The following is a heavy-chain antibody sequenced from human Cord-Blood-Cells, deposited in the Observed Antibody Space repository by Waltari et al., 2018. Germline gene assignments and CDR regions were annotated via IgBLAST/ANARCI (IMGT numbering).Heavy chain of an antibody. Sequence: QVQLQQWGAGLLKPSETLSLTCAVYGGSFSGYYWSWIRQPPGKGLEWIGEINHSGSTNYNPSIKSRVTISVDTAKNQFSRKLSAVTAADTAVYYCARGKTSSSWFDYWGQGTLVTVSS. CDR3: ARGKTSSSWFDY. D-gene: IGHD6-13*01. CDR2: INHSGST. J-gene: IGHJ4*02. CDR1: GGSFSGYY. V-gene: IGHV4-34*01.